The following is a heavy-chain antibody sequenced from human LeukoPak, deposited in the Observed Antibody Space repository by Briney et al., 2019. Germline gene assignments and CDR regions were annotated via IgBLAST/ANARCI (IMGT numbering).Heavy chain of an antibody. J-gene: IGHJ4*02. CDR1: GYTFIDYY. CDR3: ARVGRESSTGWLDY. D-gene: IGHD6-19*01. V-gene: IGHV1-2*06. Sequence: ASVKVSCKASGYTFIDYYFNWVRQAPGQGPEWTGRINVKSGATDYAQKFQGRVTVTRDTSISTAYMELSSLRSDDTAVYYCARVGRESSTGWLDYWGQGTLVTVSS. CDR2: INVKSGAT.